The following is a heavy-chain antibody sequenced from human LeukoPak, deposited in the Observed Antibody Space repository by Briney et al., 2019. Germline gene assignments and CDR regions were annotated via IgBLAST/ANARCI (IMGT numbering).Heavy chain of an antibody. CDR3: ARGRLESTTRLEQPLFDY. Sequence: ASVKVSCKASGYTFTNYYMHWVRQAPRQGLEWMGWINPNSGGTNYAQEFQGRVTMTRDTSVSTAYMELSSLRSDDTAVYYCARGRLESTTRLEQPLFDYWGQGALVTVSS. J-gene: IGHJ4*02. CDR1: GYTFTNYY. V-gene: IGHV1-2*02. D-gene: IGHD3-3*01. CDR2: INPNSGGT.